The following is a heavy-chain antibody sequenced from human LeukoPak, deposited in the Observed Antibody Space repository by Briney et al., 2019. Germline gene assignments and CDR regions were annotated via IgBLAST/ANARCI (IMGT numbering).Heavy chain of an antibody. CDR2: IYYSGST. D-gene: IGHD6-19*01. V-gene: IGHV4-39*07. CDR1: GGFLSGSSYY. CDR3: ARDELEQWLGLDY. Sequence: SETLSLTCTVSGGFLSGSSYYWGWIRQPPGKGLEGIGSIYYSGSTYYNPSLKSRVTISVDTSKNQFSLKLSSVTAADTAVYYCARDELEQWLGLDYWGQGTLVTVSS. J-gene: IGHJ4*02.